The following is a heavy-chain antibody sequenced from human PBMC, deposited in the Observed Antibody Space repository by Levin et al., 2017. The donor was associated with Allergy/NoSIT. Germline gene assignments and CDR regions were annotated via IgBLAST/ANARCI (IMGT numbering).Heavy chain of an antibody. CDR1: GGSISSGSYY. D-gene: IGHD3-10*01. Sequence: SQTLSLTCKVSGGSISSGSYYWSWIRQPAAKGLEWIGRIYSIGSATYNPSLKSRVPIPVDTSKTQFSLKLSAVTAADTAVYYCARAEVGSEHWGQGTLVTVSS. CDR2: IYSIGSA. J-gene: IGHJ4*02. V-gene: IGHV4-61*02. CDR3: ARAEVGSEH.